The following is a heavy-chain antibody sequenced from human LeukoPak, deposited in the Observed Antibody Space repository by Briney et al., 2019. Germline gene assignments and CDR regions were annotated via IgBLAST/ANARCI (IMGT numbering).Heavy chain of an antibody. CDR2: ISGSGGTT. CDR3: AKIAEASESYFTSPFDF. CDR1: GFTFSNYA. D-gene: IGHD3-10*01. Sequence: GGSLRLSCAPSGFTFSNYALTWVRQAPAKGLEWVSVISGSGGTTYFADSVKGRFTISRDNSRHTLYLQMNGLRAEDTAIYYCAKIAEASESYFTSPFDFWGQGTLVTVSS. J-gene: IGHJ4*02. V-gene: IGHV3-23*01.